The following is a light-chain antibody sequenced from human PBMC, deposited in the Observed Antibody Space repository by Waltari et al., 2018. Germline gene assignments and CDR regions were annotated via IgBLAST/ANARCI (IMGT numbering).Light chain of an antibody. J-gene: IGLJ2*01. CDR1: SSDIGGFNY. CDR2: EVS. V-gene: IGLV2-8*01. CDR3: SSYGGSNNLL. Sequence: QSALTQPPSTSGSPGQSVTISCTGTSSDIGGFNYVSWYQQHPGKAPKLLIFEVSERPSWVPDRFSASKSGNTASLTVSGLQAEDEAHYYCSSYGGSNNLLFGGGTKLTVL.